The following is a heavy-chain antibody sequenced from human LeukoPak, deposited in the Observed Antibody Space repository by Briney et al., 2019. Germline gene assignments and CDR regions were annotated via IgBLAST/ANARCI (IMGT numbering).Heavy chain of an antibody. CDR2: IYYSGST. CDR1: GGSISSGDYY. CDR3: ARIRITMIVVDY. J-gene: IGHJ4*02. Sequence: SETLSLTCTVSGGSISSGDYYWSWIRQPPGKGLDWIGYIYYSGSTYYNPSLKSRVTISVDTSKNQFSLKLSSVTAADTAVYYCARIRITMIVVDYWGQGTLVTVSS. V-gene: IGHV4-30-4*01. D-gene: IGHD3-22*01.